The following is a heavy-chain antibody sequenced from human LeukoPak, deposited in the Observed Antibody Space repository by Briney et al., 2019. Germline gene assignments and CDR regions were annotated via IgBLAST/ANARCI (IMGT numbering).Heavy chain of an antibody. CDR1: GGSISSYY. J-gene: IGHJ6*02. Sequence: SETLSLTCTVSGGSISSYYWSWIRQPPGKGLEWIGSIYYSGSTYYNPSLKSRVTISVDTSKNQFSLKLSSVTAADTAVYYCARTHYGSGSTYYYYGMDVWGQGTTVTVSS. V-gene: IGHV4-39*07. CDR2: IYYSGST. D-gene: IGHD3-10*01. CDR3: ARTHYGSGSTYYYYGMDV.